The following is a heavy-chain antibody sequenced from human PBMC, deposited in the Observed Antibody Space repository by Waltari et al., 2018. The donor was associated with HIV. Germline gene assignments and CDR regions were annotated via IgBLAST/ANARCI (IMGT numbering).Heavy chain of an antibody. CDR1: GFKFDDYA. CDR2: ISWNSRSV. J-gene: IGHJ4*02. CDR3: AKEDGPFGDILTGHFAFDY. D-gene: IGHD3-9*01. V-gene: IGHV3-9*01. Sequence: EVQLVESGGGLVQPGRSLRLSCAASGFKFDDYAIHWVRKAPGKGLEWVSCISWNSRSVAYAASVNGRFSVSRDNAKTSVSLQIHSLRTEDTALYYCAKEDGPFGDILTGHFAFDYWGQGVLVTVSS.